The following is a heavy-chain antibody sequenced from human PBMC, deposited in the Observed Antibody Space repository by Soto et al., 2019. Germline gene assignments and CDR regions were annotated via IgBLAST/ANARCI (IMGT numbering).Heavy chain of an antibody. J-gene: IGHJ4*02. V-gene: IGHV5-51*01. CDR2: IYPGDSDT. CDR3: ARLIRNLSSSGWFLRHFDF. D-gene: IGHD6-19*01. CDR1: GYRFTSDW. Sequence: SLKISCKGSGYRFTSDWIGWVRQMPGKGLEWMGIIYPGDSDTRYNPSFQGQVTISADKSISTAYLQWSSLKASDTAMYYCARLIRNLSSSGWFLRHFDFWGQGTLVTGSS.